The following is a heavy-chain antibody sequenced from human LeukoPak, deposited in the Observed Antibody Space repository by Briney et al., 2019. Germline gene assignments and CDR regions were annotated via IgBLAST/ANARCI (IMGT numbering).Heavy chain of an antibody. V-gene: IGHV4-59*01. CDR2: IYYSGST. J-gene: IGHJ4*02. D-gene: IGHD5-18*01. CDR3: ARIPGYSYGYYFDY. CDR1: GGSISSYY. Sequence: ASETLSLTCTVSGGSISSYYWSWIRQPPGKGLEWIGYIYYSGSTNYNPSLKSRVTISVDTSKNQFSLKLSSVTAADTAVYYCARIPGYSYGYYFDYWGQGTLVTVSS.